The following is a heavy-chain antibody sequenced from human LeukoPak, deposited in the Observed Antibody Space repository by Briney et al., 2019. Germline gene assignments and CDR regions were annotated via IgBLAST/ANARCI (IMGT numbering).Heavy chain of an antibody. CDR3: ATGMYSGSYSGYFDY. V-gene: IGHV4-34*01. D-gene: IGHD1-26*01. CDR2: INHSGST. J-gene: IGHJ4*02. CDR1: GGSFSGYY. Sequence: SETLSLTCAVYGGSFSGYYWSWIRQPPGKGLEWIGEINHSGSTNYNPSLKSRVTISVDTSKNQFSLKLSSVTAADTAVYYCATGMYSGSYSGYFDYWGQGTLVTVSS.